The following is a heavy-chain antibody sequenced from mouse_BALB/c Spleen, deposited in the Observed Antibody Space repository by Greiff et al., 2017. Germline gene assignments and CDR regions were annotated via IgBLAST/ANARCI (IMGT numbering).Heavy chain of an antibody. Sequence: EVMLVESGGGLVQPGGSRKLSCAASGFTFSSFGMHWVRQAPEKGLEWVAYISSGSSTIYYADTVKGRFTISRDNPKNTLFLQMTSLRSEDTAMYYCARSGTTVVDWYFDVWGAGTTVTVSS. CDR2: ISSGSSTI. V-gene: IGHV5-17*02. D-gene: IGHD1-1*01. CDR3: ARSGTTVVDWYFDV. CDR1: GFTFSSFG. J-gene: IGHJ1*01.